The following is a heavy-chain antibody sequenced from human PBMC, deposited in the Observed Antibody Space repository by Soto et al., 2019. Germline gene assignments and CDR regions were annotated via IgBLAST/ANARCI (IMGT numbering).Heavy chain of an antibody. V-gene: IGHV3-23*03. Sequence: GGSVRLSCAAAGFTFRSYAMSWVRQAPGKGLEWVSLIYSVCSTYYADSVTGRFTISRDNSKNTLYLQMNSLRAEDTAVYYCARLEVGLELGVGPLDFWGQGTLVTVSS. D-gene: IGHD1-26*01. J-gene: IGHJ4*02. CDR3: ARLEVGLELGVGPLDF. CDR2: IYSVCST. CDR1: GFTFRSYA.